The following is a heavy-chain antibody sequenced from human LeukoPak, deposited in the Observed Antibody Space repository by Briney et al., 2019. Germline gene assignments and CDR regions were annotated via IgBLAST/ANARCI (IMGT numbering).Heavy chain of an antibody. V-gene: IGHV4-4*07. CDR1: GDSISSYY. D-gene: IGHD3-22*01. CDR2: IYTSAST. Sequence: PSETLSLTCTVSGDSISSYYWSWIRQPTGKVLEWIGLIYTSASTNYSPSLKCRVTMSGATSKNQFSLKQSSATAADTAVYYCARGSGYYSDAFDIWGQGTMVTVSS. CDR3: ARGSGYYSDAFDI. J-gene: IGHJ3*02.